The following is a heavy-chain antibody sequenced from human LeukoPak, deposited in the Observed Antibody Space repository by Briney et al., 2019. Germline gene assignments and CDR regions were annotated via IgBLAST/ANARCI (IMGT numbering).Heavy chain of an antibody. D-gene: IGHD3-10*01. CDR2: IYCSARA. Sequence: SETLSLTCTVSGGSIIRYYWSWIPQPPGKGLKWSGYIYCSARANYSPALKSRVTISVDTSKNQFSLKPSSVTAADTAVYSCARATMAKFDYWGQGTLVTVSS. CDR3: ARATMAKFDY. J-gene: IGHJ4*02. CDR1: GGSIIRYY. V-gene: IGHV4-59*08.